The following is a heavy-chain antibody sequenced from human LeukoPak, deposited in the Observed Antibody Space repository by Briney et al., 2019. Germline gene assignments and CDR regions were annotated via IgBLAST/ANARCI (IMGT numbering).Heavy chain of an antibody. Sequence: GGSLRLSCAASGFTFSSYAMSWVRQAPGKGLEWVSAISGSGGTTHYANSVKGRFTISRDRSKNTLYLQMHSLRAEDTAVYYCAKDAFCTSTNCYASYFDYWGQGTLVTVSS. V-gene: IGHV3-23*01. CDR2: ISGSGGTT. J-gene: IGHJ4*02. D-gene: IGHD2-2*01. CDR1: GFTFSSYA. CDR3: AKDAFCTSTNCYASYFDY.